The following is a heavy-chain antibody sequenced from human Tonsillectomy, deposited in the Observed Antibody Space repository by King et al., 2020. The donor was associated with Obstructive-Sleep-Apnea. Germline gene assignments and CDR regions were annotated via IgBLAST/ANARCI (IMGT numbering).Heavy chain of an antibody. J-gene: IGHJ4*02. CDR1: GFTFSSDA. Sequence: VQLVESGGGLVQPGGSLRLSCAASGFTFSSDAMSWVRQAPGKGLEGVSAISGSGGSTYYADSVKGRFTISRDNSKRTLYLEMNSLRAEDTVVYYCAKGGPSGPRRDFDYWGQGTLVTVSS. V-gene: IGHV3-23*04. CDR3: AKGGPSGPRRDFDY. CDR2: ISGSGGST. D-gene: IGHD5-12*01.